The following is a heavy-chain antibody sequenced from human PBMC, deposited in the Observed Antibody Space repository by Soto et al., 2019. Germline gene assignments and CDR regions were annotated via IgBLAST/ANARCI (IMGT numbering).Heavy chain of an antibody. CDR3: AVPDYYDSSGYSSRRDY. CDR2: IVVGSGNT. V-gene: IGHV1-58*01. D-gene: IGHD3-22*01. J-gene: IGHJ4*02. CDR1: GFTFTSSA. Sequence: SVKVSCKASGFTFTSSAVQWVRQARGQRLEWIGWIVVGSGNTNYAQKFQERVTITRDMSTSTAYMELSSLRSEDTAVYYCAVPDYYDSSGYSSRRDYWGQGTLVTVSS.